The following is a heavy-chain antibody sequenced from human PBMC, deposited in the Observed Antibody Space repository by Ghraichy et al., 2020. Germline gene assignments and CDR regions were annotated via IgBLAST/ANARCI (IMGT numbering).Heavy chain of an antibody. Sequence: GRSLRLSCAASGFTFSSYSMNWVRQAPGKGLEWVSYISSSSSTIYYADSVKGRFTISRDNAKNSLYLQMNSLRAEDTAVYYCARDFPAQLSSSWYNWFDPWGQGTLVTVSS. CDR1: GFTFSSYS. V-gene: IGHV3-48*01. J-gene: IGHJ5*02. D-gene: IGHD6-13*01. CDR2: ISSSSSTI. CDR3: ARDFPAQLSSSWYNWFDP.